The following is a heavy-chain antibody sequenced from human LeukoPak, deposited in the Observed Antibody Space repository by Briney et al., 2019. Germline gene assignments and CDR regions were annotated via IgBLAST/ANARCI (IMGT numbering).Heavy chain of an antibody. D-gene: IGHD3-10*01. V-gene: IGHV1-2*06. CDR3: ARYQVIRGYYFDY. J-gene: IGHJ4*02. CDR2: INPNSGDT. Sequence: ASVTVSYRASGYTFTVYHMHWVRQAPGQGLEWMGRINPNSGDTNYAQNFQGRVTMTRDTSINTAYMELSRLRSDDTAVYYCARYQVIRGYYFDYWGQGTLVTVSS. CDR1: GYTFTVYH.